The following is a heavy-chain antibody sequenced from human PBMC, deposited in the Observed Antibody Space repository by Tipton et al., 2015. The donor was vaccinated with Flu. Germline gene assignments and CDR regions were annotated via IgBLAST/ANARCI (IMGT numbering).Heavy chain of an antibody. Sequence: TLSLTCAVFGGSFSGYNWNWIRQAPGKGLEWVGEITHSGDTNYNPSLKSRVIISVDMSKNHFSLKLSSVTAADTAVYYCARPTVPAGFDPWGPGTLVTVSS. CDR1: GGSFSGYN. CDR2: ITHSGDT. J-gene: IGHJ5*02. D-gene: IGHD4-17*01. CDR3: ARPTVPAGFDP. V-gene: IGHV4-34*01.